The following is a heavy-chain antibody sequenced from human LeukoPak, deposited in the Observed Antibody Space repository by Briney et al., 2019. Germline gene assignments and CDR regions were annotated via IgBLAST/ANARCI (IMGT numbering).Heavy chain of an antibody. Sequence: GGSLRLSCAASGFTFSSYGMHWVRQAPGKGLEWVAVIWYDGSNKYYADSVKGRFTISRDNSKNTLYLQMNSLRAEDTAVYYCAREPMIVVVNYHFDYWGQGTLVTVSS. CDR3: AREPMIVVVNYHFDY. CDR1: GFTFSSYG. V-gene: IGHV3-33*01. D-gene: IGHD3-22*01. CDR2: IWYDGSNK. J-gene: IGHJ4*02.